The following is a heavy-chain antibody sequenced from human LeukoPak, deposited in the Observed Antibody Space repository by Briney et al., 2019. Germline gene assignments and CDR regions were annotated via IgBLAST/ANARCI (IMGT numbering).Heavy chain of an antibody. D-gene: IGHD2-21*01. CDR2: INHSGST. V-gene: IGHV4-34*01. CDR3: ARGGGYCGGDCYGIDY. J-gene: IGHJ4*02. CDR1: GGSFSGYY. Sequence: PSETLSLTCTVYGGSFSGYYWSWIRQPPGKGLEWIGEINHSGSTKYNPSLKSRVTISVDTSKNQFSLKLSSVTAADTAVYYCARGGGYCGGDCYGIDYWGQGTLVTVSS.